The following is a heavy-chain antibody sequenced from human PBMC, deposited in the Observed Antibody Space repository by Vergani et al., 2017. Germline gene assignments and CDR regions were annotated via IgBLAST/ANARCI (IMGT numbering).Heavy chain of an antibody. CDR2: IYHSGST. CDR3: ARDSVREVRGFDY. D-gene: IGHD3-10*01. Sequence: QVQLQESGPGLVKPSETLSLTCAVSGYSISSGYYWGWIRQPPGKGLEWIGSIYHSGSTYYNPSLKSRVTISVDTSKNQFSLKLSSVTAADTAVYYCARDSVREVRGFDYWGQGTLVTVSS. CDR1: GYSISSGYY. J-gene: IGHJ4*02. V-gene: IGHV4-38-2*02.